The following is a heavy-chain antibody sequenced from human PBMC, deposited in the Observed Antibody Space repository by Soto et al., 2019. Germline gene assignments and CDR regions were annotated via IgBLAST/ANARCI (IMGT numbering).Heavy chain of an antibody. CDR1: GGSISSCDYY. Sequence: TLSLTCTVSGGSISSCDYYWSWIRQPPGKGLEWIVYIYYSGSTYYNPSLKSRVTISVDTSKNQFSLKLSSVTAADTAVYYCARGLLYCSGGSCYGAVEYYFDYWGQGTLVTVSS. CDR2: IYYSGST. CDR3: ARGLLYCSGGSCYGAVEYYFDY. D-gene: IGHD2-15*01. J-gene: IGHJ4*02. V-gene: IGHV4-30-4*01.